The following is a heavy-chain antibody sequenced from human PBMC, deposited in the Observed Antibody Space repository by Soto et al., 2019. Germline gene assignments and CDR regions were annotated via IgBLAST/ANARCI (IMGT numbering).Heavy chain of an antibody. V-gene: IGHV4-59*01. D-gene: IGHD2-2*01. Sequence: SETLSLTCTVSGGSISSYYWSWIRQPPGKGLEWIGYIYYSGSTNYNPSLKSRVTISVDTSKNQFSLKLSSVTAADTAVYYCARLSSSTTSNWFDPWGQGTLVTVSS. CDR2: IYYSGST. J-gene: IGHJ5*02. CDR1: GGSISSYY. CDR3: ARLSSSTTSNWFDP.